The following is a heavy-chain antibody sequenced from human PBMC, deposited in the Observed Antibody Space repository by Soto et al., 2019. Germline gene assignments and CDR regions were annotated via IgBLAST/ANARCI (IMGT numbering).Heavy chain of an antibody. D-gene: IGHD3-16*01. Sequence: QLQLQESGPGLVKPSETLSLTCTVSGDSINNSGFYWGWIRQPPGKGLEWIGSIFYSGSTYYNSSLQSRVTMAVDTSKNQFSLKLSSVTAADTAVYYCARQRHWLGDLDYWGQGTLVPVSS. J-gene: IGHJ4*02. CDR3: ARQRHWLGDLDY. CDR1: GDSINNSGFY. CDR2: IFYSGST. V-gene: IGHV4-39*01.